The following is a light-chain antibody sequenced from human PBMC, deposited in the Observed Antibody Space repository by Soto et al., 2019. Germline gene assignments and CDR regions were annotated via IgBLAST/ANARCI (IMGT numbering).Light chain of an antibody. CDR2: EVR. CDR1: GSDIGGYNY. V-gene: IGLV2-14*01. J-gene: IGLJ3*02. CDR3: CAFTSSGTWV. Sequence: QSALTQPASVSGSPGQSITISCTGTGSDIGGYNYVSWYQQHPGKAPKLMISEVRNRPSGVSHRFSGSKSGNTASLTISGLQAEDEADYYCCAFTSSGTWVFGVGTKLTVL.